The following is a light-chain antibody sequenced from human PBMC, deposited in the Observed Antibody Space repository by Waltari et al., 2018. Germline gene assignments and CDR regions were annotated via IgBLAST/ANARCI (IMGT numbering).Light chain of an antibody. CDR1: SSNTGRTT. CDR2: TNN. Sequence: QSVLTQPPSASGTPGQRVTISCSGCSSNTGRTTSTWYQQVPGTAPKLLIYTNNQRPSRVPDRFSGSKSGTSASLAISGLQSEDEADYYCAAWEDSLNGWVFGGGTKLTVL. V-gene: IGLV1-44*01. CDR3: AAWEDSLNGWV. J-gene: IGLJ3*02.